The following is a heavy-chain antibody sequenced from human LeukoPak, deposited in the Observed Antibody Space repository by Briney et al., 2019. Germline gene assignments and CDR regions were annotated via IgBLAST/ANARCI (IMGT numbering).Heavy chain of an antibody. CDR2: INPNGGST. V-gene: IGHV1-46*01. CDR1: GYTFTSYY. Sequence: ASVKVSCKASGYTFTSYYMHWVRQAPGQGLEWMGIINPNGGSTRYAQKFQGRVTMTRDTSTGTVYMELSSLRSEDTAVYYCARGPTGYFDLWGRGTLVTVSS. CDR3: ARGPTGYFDL. J-gene: IGHJ2*01.